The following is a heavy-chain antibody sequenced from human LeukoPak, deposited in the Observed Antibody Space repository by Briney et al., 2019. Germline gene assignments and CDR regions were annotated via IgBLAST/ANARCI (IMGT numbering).Heavy chain of an antibody. J-gene: IGHJ4*02. D-gene: IGHD2-2*01. Sequence: ASVKVSCKASGYTFTGYYMHWVRQAPGQGLEWMGWINPNSGGTNYAQKFQGRVTMTRDTSISTAYMELSRLRSDDTAVYYCARGIVVVPKVNEFDYWGQGTLVTVSS. CDR3: ARGIVVVPKVNEFDY. CDR1: GYTFTGYY. CDR2: INPNSGGT. V-gene: IGHV1-2*02.